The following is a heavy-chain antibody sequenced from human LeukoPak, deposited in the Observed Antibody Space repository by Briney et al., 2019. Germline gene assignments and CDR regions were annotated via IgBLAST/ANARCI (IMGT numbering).Heavy chain of an antibody. J-gene: IGHJ4*02. V-gene: IGHV3-7*01. Sequence: GGSLRLSCAASGFTFSTYWMSWVRQAPGKGLEWVANIKQDGSEKYYVDSVKGRFIISRDNAKNSLYLQMNNLRAEDTAVYYCARAPGNRSLDYWGQGTLVTVSS. CDR3: ARAPGNRSLDY. CDR2: IKQDGSEK. CDR1: GFTFSTYW.